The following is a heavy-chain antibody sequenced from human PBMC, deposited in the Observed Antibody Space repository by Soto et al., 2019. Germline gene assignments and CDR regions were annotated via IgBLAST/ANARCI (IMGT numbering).Heavy chain of an antibody. CDR2: ISAYNGNT. CDR3: ASYSGYDHRPPCCAFDF. J-gene: IGHJ3*01. Sequence: VASVKVSCKASGYTFTSYGISWVRQAPGQGLEWMGWISAYNGNTNYAQKLQGRVTMTTDTSTSTAYMELRSLRSDDTAVYYCASYSGYDHRPPCCAFDFRGQGTMVTVSS. D-gene: IGHD5-12*01. V-gene: IGHV1-18*01. CDR1: GYTFTSYG.